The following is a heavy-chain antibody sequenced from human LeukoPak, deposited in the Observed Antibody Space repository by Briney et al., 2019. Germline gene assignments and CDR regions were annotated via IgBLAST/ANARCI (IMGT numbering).Heavy chain of an antibody. V-gene: IGHV4-59*10. CDR1: GDSISSYY. J-gene: IGHJ4*02. D-gene: IGHD3-22*01. CDR3: ARDSSGSHYDY. CDR2: IYTSGST. Sequence: PSETLSRTCSVYGDSISSYYWSWIRQPAGKGLEWIVRIYTSGSTYYNPSLKSRVTMSVDTSKNQFSLKVSSVTAADTAVYYCARDSSGSHYDYWGQGTLVTVSS.